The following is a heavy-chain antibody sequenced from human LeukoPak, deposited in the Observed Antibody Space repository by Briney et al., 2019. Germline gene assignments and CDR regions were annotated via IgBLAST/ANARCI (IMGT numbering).Heavy chain of an antibody. CDR2: ISGSGGST. D-gene: IGHD3-22*01. Sequence: GPLRLSCAASGFTFSSYAMSWVRQAPGKGLEWVSAISGSGGSTYYADSAKGRFTISRDNSKNTLYLQMNSLRAEDTAVYYCAKDQGFTMIVVVITGMDVWGQGTTVTVSS. CDR1: GFTFSSYA. V-gene: IGHV3-23*01. J-gene: IGHJ6*02. CDR3: AKDQGFTMIVVVITGMDV.